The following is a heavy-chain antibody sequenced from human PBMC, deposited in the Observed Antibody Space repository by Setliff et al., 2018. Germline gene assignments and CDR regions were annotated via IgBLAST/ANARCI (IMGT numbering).Heavy chain of an antibody. CDR2: INAGNGNT. CDR1: GYTFTSYA. CDR3: ARVMGDYGGYFDY. J-gene: IGHJ4*02. Sequence: ASVKVSCKASGYTFTSYAMHWVRQAPGQRLEWMGWINAGNGNTKYSQKLQGRVTMTTDTSTSTAYMELRSLRSDDTAVYYCARVMGDYGGYFDYWGQGTLVTVSS. V-gene: IGHV1-3*01. D-gene: IGHD3-16*01.